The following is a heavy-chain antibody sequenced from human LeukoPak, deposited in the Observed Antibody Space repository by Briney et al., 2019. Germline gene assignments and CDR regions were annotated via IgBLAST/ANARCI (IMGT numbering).Heavy chain of an antibody. D-gene: IGHD2-15*01. Sequence: PGGSLRLSCAASRFVFGDFYMAWVRQAPGKRPEWVANINHDGSEKYYVDSVKGRFTISRDNAKNSLYLQMNRLRADDTAVYYCARDRTDNALDMWGQGTMVTVSS. CDR1: RFVFGDFY. V-gene: IGHV3-7*01. J-gene: IGHJ3*02. CDR3: ARDRTDNALDM. CDR2: INHDGSEK.